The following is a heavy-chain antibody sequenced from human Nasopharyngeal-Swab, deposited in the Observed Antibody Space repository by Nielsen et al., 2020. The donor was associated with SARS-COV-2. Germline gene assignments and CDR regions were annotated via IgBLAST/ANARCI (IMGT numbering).Heavy chain of an antibody. V-gene: IGHV1-46*01. Sequence: ASVKVSCKASGYTFTRYYIHWVRQAPGQGLEWMGIINPGSGSARYSQNFQGRVTMTRDTSTSTVYMELSSLRSEDTAVYYCARGGDPREVVAATDCFDPWGQGTLVTVSS. J-gene: IGHJ5*02. CDR1: GYTFTRYY. D-gene: IGHD2-15*01. CDR3: ARGGDPREVVAATDCFDP. CDR2: INPGSGSA.